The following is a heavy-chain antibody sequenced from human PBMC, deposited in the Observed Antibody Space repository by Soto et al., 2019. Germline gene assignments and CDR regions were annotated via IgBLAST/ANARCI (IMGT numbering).Heavy chain of an antibody. D-gene: IGHD2-2*01. CDR3: ATRVPLYPFDS. V-gene: IGHV1-69*02. Sequence: QVQLVQSVAEVKKPGSSVKVSCKASGGTFSSYTISWVRQAPGQGLEWMGRIIPILGIANYAQKIQGRVTITAYKSTSTAYMELSSLRSEDTAVYYRATRVPLYPFDSWGQGTMPTVSS. J-gene: IGHJ4*02. CDR1: GGTFSSYT. CDR2: IIPILGIA.